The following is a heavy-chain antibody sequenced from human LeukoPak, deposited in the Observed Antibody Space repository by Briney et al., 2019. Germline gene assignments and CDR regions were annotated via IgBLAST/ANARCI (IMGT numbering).Heavy chain of an antibody. D-gene: IGHD3-10*01. CDR3: ARLLRGDPNYFDY. V-gene: IGHV5-51*01. CDR2: IYPGDFDT. J-gene: IGHJ4*02. CDR1: GYRFTSYW. Sequence: GESLKISCKGSGYRFTSYWIGWVRQMPGKGLEWMGIIYPGDFDTRYSPSFQGQVTFSVDKSISTAYLQWSSLKASDTAMYYCARLLRGDPNYFDYWGQGTLVTVSS.